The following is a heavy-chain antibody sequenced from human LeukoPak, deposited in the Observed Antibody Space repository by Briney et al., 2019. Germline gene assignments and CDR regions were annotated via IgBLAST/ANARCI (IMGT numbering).Heavy chain of an antibody. Sequence: PGGSLRLSCAASGFTFSSYSMNWVRQAPGKGLGWIGEIYHSGSTNYNPSLKSRVTISVDKSKNQFSLKLSSVTAADTAVYYCARSSSSWIFDYWGQGTLVTVSS. J-gene: IGHJ4*02. CDR1: GFTFSSYS. D-gene: IGHD6-13*01. CDR2: IYHSGST. CDR3: ARSSSSWIFDY. V-gene: IGHV4-4*02.